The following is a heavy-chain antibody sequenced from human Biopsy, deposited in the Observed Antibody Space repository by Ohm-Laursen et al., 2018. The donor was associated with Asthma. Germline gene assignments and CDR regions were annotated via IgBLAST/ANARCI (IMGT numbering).Heavy chain of an antibody. CDR1: GGTFNTYV. CDR2: INSVFGTT. V-gene: IGHV1-69*01. CDR3: ARKTGSCTSRTCYSLDF. D-gene: IGHD2-2*01. J-gene: IGHJ4*02. Sequence: SSVKVSCKSLGGTFNTYVIGWVRQAPGQGLEWMGGINSVFGTTTYPQKFQDRVTITADDSTSTVYMELSSLRSEDTAVYYCARKTGSCTSRTCYSLDFWGQGTLVTVSS.